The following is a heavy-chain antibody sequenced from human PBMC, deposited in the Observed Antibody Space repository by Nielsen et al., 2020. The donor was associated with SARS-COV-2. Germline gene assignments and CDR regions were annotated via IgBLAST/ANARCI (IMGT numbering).Heavy chain of an antibody. D-gene: IGHD6-19*01. V-gene: IGHV3-23*01. CDR1: GFTFSNFA. CDR2: IGVSGGGT. Sequence: GESLKIPCAASGFTFSNFAMNWVRQAPGKGLEWVSTIGVSGGGTYYADPLKGRFTISRDNSKNTLYLQMNRLGADDTAIYYCTRRVAGGTMDVWGQGTTVTVSS. J-gene: IGHJ6*02. CDR3: TRRVAGGTMDV.